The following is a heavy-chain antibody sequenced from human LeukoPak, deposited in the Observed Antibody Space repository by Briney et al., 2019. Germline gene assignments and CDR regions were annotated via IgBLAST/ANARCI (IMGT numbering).Heavy chain of an antibody. J-gene: IGHJ4*02. Sequence: ASVKVSCKASGYAFTYYYIHWVRQAPGQGLEWMGIINPSGGSTSYAQKFQGRVTMTTDTSTSTAYMELRSLRSDDTAVYYCARTGSSWPEFDYWGQGTLVTVSS. V-gene: IGHV1-46*01. CDR1: GYAFTYYY. D-gene: IGHD6-13*01. CDR3: ARTGSSWPEFDY. CDR2: INPSGGST.